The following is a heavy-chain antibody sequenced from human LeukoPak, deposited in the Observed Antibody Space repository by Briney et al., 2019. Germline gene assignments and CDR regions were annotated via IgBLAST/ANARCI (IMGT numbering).Heavy chain of an antibody. Sequence: SETLSLTCAVSGYSISSGYYWGWSRQPPGKGLGWIGSIYHSGSTYYTPSLKSPVTISVDTSKNQFSLKLSSVTAADTAVYYCARDSWADYGGNWVWGQGTLVTVSP. J-gene: IGHJ4*02. CDR2: IYHSGST. D-gene: IGHD4-23*01. V-gene: IGHV4-38-2*02. CDR1: GYSISSGYY. CDR3: ARDSWADYGGNWV.